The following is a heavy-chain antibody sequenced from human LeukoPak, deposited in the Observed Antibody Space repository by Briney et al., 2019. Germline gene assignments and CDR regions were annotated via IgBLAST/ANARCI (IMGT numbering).Heavy chain of an antibody. CDR2: ISGSGGST. CDR1: GFTFSSYA. CDR3: AKVSSNYYGSGSYQTLDY. V-gene: IGHV3-23*01. J-gene: IGHJ4*02. Sequence: PGGSLRLSCAASGFTFSSYAMSWVRQAPGKGLEWVSAISGSGGSTYYADSVKGRFTISRDNSKNTLDLQMKSLRAEDTAVYYCAKVSSNYYGSGSYQTLDYWGQGTLVTVSS. D-gene: IGHD3-10*01.